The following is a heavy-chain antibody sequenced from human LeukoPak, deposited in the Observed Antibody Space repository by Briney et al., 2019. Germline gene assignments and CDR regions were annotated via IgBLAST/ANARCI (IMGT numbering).Heavy chain of an antibody. Sequence: KPGGSLRPSCAASGFTFSSYSMNWVRQAPGKGLEWVSSISSSSSYIYYADSVKGRFTISRDNAKNSLYLQMNSLRAEDTAVYYCAGGSLRFLEWLAYMDVWGKGTTVTVSS. V-gene: IGHV3-21*01. CDR2: ISSSSSYI. D-gene: IGHD3-3*01. CDR1: GFTFSSYS. CDR3: AGGSLRFLEWLAYMDV. J-gene: IGHJ6*03.